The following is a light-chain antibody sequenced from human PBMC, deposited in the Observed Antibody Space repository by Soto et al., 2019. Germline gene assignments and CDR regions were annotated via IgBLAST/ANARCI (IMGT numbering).Light chain of an antibody. CDR3: QQYNSYPLT. CDR1: QSISSY. V-gene: IGKV1-39*01. Sequence: IQMTQSPSSLSASVGDRVTITCRASQSISSYLNWYQQKPGKAPKLLIYAASSLQSGVPSRFSGSGSGTDFTFTISSLQPDDFATYYCQQYNSYPLTFGGGTKVDI. J-gene: IGKJ4*01. CDR2: AAS.